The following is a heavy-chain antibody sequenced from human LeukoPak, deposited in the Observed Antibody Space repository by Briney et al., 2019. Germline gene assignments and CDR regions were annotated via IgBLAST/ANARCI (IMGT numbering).Heavy chain of an antibody. CDR3: ARVSHGYDRLYYYYMDV. CDR2: ISPSGGST. D-gene: IGHD2-2*01. V-gene: IGHV1-46*01. Sequence: GASVKVSCKASGYTFTSYYMHWVRQAPGQGLEWMGIISPSGGSTSYAQKFQGRVTMTRDMSTSTVYMELSSLRSEDTALYYCARVSHGYDRLYYYYMDVWGKGTTVTVSS. CDR1: GYTFTSYY. J-gene: IGHJ6*03.